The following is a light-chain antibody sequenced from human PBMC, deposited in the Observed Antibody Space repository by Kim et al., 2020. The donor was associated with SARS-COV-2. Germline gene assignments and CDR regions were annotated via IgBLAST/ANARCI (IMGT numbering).Light chain of an antibody. CDR2: EAS. V-gene: IGKV3-20*01. J-gene: IGKJ1*01. CDR3: SQYARSWT. CDR1: QRVYSDY. Sequence: DIVLTQSPATLYLSPGDRATLSCRASQRVYSDYLAWYQQKPGQPPRLLIYEASIRATGIPDRFSGSGSGTDFTLTIRSLQPEDFALYVCSQYARSWTFGQGTTVDIK.